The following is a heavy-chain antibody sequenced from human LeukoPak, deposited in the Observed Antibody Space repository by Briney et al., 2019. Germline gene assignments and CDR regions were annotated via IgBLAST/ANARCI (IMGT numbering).Heavy chain of an antibody. V-gene: IGHV1-2*06. CDR2: INPNSGGT. D-gene: IGHD5-18*01. J-gene: IGHJ4*02. Sequence: APVKVSCKASGYTFTGYYMHWVRQAPGQGLEWMGRINPNSGGTNYAQKFQGRVTMTTDTSISTAYMELSRLRSDDTAVYYCATRSIVDTAMVTGWDYWGQGTLVTVSS. CDR3: ATRSIVDTAMVTGWDY. CDR1: GYTFTGYY.